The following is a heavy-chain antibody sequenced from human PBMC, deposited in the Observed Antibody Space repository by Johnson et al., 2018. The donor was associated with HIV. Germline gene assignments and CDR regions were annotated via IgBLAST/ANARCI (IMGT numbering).Heavy chain of an antibody. CDR2: VNSDGSSL. J-gene: IGHJ3*02. CDR3: ARELSHDAFDI. V-gene: IGHV3-74*01. CDR1: GFTFDDYG. D-gene: IGHD3-3*02. Sequence: VQLVESGGGVVQPGRSLRLSCAASGFTFDDYGMSWVRQAPGKGLVWVSRVNSDGSSLSYADSVKGRFTISRDNAKNTLYLQMNSLRAEDTAAYYCARELSHDAFDIWGQGTM.